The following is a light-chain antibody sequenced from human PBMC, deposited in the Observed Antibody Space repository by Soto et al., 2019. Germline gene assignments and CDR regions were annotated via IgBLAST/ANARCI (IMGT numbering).Light chain of an antibody. CDR1: STDFVSYNR. CDR2: EAS. Sequence: QSALTQPPSVSGSPGQSVTISCTGTSTDFVSYNRVSWYQQPPGTAPKLIIYEASNRPSGVPDRFSGSKSGNTASLTISGLQAADEADYYCSLYTDNRSYVFGAGTKLTVL. V-gene: IGLV2-18*01. J-gene: IGLJ1*01. CDR3: SLYTDNRSYV.